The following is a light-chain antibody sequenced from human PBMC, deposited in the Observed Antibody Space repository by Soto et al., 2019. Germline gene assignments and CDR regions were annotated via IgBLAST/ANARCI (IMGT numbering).Light chain of an antibody. CDR3: QQYASSPRT. Sequence: EIVLTQSPGILYLSPGERATLSCRASQTISSGFLAWYQQKVGQAPRLLIYDASNRATGIPDRFSGSGSGTDFSLTISRLEPEDFEVYHCQQYASSPRTLGQGTRLEIK. V-gene: IGKV3-20*01. CDR2: DAS. CDR1: QTISSGF. J-gene: IGKJ5*01.